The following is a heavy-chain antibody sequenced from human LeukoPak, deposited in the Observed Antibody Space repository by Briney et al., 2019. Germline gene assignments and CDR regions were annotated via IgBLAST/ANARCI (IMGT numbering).Heavy chain of an antibody. J-gene: IGHJ4*02. Sequence: GALRLSCAASGFTFSSYWMSWVRQAPGKGLEWVANIKQDGSKTYYVDSVRGRFTISRDNAKNSLYLQMNSLRAEDTAVYYCARDGDTSGYSDWGQGTLVTVSS. CDR1: GFTFSSYW. CDR3: ARDGDTSGYSD. CDR2: IKQDGSKT. D-gene: IGHD3-22*01. V-gene: IGHV3-7*01.